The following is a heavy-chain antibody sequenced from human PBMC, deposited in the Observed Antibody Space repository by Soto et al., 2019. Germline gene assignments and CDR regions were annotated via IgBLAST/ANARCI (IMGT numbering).Heavy chain of an antibody. Sequence: QVQLVQSGAEVKKPGASLQVSCKASGYTFTDYYIYWVRQAPGQGLEWMGIINPGGGGTTYAQKFQGRLTMTRDTSTSTVYMDLSSLRSEDTAVYYCARSQRFCCITSCPDWHFDLWGLGTLVTVSA. D-gene: IGHD2-2*01. CDR2: INPGGGGT. CDR3: ARSQRFCCITSCPDWHFDL. CDR1: GYTFTDYY. J-gene: IGHJ2*01. V-gene: IGHV1-46*01.